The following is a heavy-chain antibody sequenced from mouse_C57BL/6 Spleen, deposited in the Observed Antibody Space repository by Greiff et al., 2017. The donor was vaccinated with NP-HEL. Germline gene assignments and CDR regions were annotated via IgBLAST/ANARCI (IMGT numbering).Heavy chain of an antibody. Sequence: VQLQQSGAELVKPGASVKISCKASGYAFSSYWMNWVKQRPGKGLEWIGQIYPGDGDTNYNGKFKGKATLTADKSSSTAYMQLSSLTSEDSAVYFSARDYYGSYFDYWGQGTTLTVSS. V-gene: IGHV1-80*01. CDR1: GYAFSSYW. D-gene: IGHD1-1*01. J-gene: IGHJ2*01. CDR2: IYPGDGDT. CDR3: ARDYYGSYFDY.